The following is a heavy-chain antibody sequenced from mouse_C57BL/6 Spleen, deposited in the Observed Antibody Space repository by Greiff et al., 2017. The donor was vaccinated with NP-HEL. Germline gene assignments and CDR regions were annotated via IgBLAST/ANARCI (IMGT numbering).Heavy chain of an antibody. CDR2: INPNNGGT. D-gene: IGHD1-1*01. V-gene: IGHV1-18*01. Sequence: EVQLQQSGPELVKPGASVKIPCKASGYTFTDYNMDWVKQSHGKSLEWIGDINPNNGGTIYNQKFKGKATLTVDKSSSTAYMELRSLTSEDTAVYYCARYVPFTTVVDYWGQGTTLTVSS. CDR1: GYTFTDYN. J-gene: IGHJ2*01. CDR3: ARYVPFTTVVDY.